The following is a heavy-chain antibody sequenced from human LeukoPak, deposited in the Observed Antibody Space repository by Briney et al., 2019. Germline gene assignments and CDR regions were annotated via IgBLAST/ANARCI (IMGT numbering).Heavy chain of an antibody. D-gene: IGHD1-26*01. CDR1: GFTFSSHS. V-gene: IGHV3-30*04. Sequence: GGFLRLSCAASGFTFSSHSMHWVRQAPGKGLEWVALISFDGNDKYYADSVKGRFTISRDNSKNTLYLQMNSLRAEDTAVYYCAKGRSYFIAFDIWGQGTMVTVSS. CDR3: AKGRSYFIAFDI. J-gene: IGHJ3*02. CDR2: ISFDGNDK.